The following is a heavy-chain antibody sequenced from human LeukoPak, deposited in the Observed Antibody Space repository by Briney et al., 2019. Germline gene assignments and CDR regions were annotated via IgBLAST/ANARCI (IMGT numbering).Heavy chain of an antibody. J-gene: IGHJ6*03. CDR3: TRDGGYNPVDYYYYYMDV. V-gene: IGHV3-73*01. D-gene: IGHD5-24*01. CDR1: GFTFSGSA. CDR2: IRSKANSYAT. Sequence: GGSLRLSCAASGFTFSGSAMHWVRQASGKGLEWVGRIRSKANSYATAYAASVKGRFTISRDDSKNTAYLQMNSLKTEGTAVYYCTRDGGYNPVDYYYYYMDVWGKGTTVTVSS.